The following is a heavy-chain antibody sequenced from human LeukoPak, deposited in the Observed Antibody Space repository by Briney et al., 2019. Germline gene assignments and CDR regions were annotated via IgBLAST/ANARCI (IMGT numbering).Heavy chain of an antibody. CDR1: GYTPSELS. CDR2: FQLEDDEA. V-gene: IGHV1-24*01. D-gene: IGHD4-11*01. CDR3: AIEPDYGNYYFDA. J-gene: IGHJ4*02. Sequence: ASVKVSCKVSGYTPSELSIHWVRQAPGKGLEWMGGFQLEDDEAIFVQKFQGRVTVTEDTSTDTAYMELSSLTSEDTAVYYCAIEPDYGNYYFDAWGQGTLVTVSS.